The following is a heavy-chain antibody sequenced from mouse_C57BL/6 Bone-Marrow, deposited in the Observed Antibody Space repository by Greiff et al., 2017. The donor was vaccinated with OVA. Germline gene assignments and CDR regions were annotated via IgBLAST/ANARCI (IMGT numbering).Heavy chain of an antibody. CDR1: GYAFSSSW. V-gene: IGHV1-82*01. CDR3: ARGGFITTVAKSDYFDD. D-gene: IGHD1-1*01. Sequence: VKLQESGPELVKPGASVKISCKASGYAFSSSWMNWVKQRPGKGLEWIGRIYPGDGDTNYNGKFKGKATLTADKSSSTAYMQLSSLTSEDSAVYFCARGGFITTVAKSDYFDDWGQGTTLTVSS. J-gene: IGHJ2*01. CDR2: IYPGDGDT.